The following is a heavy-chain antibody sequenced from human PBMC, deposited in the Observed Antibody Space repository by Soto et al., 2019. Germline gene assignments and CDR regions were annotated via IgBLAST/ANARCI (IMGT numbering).Heavy chain of an antibody. J-gene: IGHJ6*02. D-gene: IGHD3-3*01. CDR3: ASGLFCSGYPYGMDV. CDR2: INPNSGGT. Sequence: QVQLVQSGAEVKKPGASVKVSCKASGYTFTGYYMHWVRQAPGQGLEWMGWINPNSGGTNYAQKFKGRVTMTRDTSISTAYMELSRLRSDDTAVYYCASGLFCSGYPYGMDVWGQGTTVTVSS. CDR1: GYTFTGYY. V-gene: IGHV1-2*02.